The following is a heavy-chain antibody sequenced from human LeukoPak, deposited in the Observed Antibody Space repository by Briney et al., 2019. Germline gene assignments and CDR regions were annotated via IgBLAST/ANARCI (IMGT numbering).Heavy chain of an antibody. CDR1: GGSISSYY. V-gene: IGHV4-59*01. CDR2: IYYSGST. J-gene: IGHJ4*02. D-gene: IGHD6-19*01. Sequence: PSETLSLTRTVSGGSISSYYWSWIRQPPGKGLEWIGYIYYSGSTNYNPSLKSRVTISVDTSKNQFSLKLSSVTAADTATYYCARETSLMGYASGLGFNYWGQGILVTVSS. CDR3: ARETSLMGYASGLGFNY.